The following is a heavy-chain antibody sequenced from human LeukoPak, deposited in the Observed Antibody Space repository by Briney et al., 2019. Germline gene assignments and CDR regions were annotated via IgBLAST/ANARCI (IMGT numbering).Heavy chain of an antibody. CDR1: GYTFTTYG. J-gene: IGHJ4*02. Sequence: ASVKVSCKASGYTFTTYGISWVRQAPGQGLEWMGWVSAYNGNTNYAQKLQGRVTMTTDTSANTAYMELGSLRSDDTAVYYCATGSVQGKWGSGSAYWGQGTLVTVSS. D-gene: IGHD1-26*01. V-gene: IGHV1-18*01. CDR3: ATGSVQGKWGSGSAY. CDR2: VSAYNGNT.